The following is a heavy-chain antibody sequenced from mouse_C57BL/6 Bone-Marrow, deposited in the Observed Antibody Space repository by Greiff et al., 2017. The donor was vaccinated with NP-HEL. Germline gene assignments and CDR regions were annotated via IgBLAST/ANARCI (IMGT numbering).Heavy chain of an antibody. CDR1: GFSLTSYA. CDR3: ASQMGDGFAY. D-gene: IGHD2-13*01. Sequence: QVQLKESGPGLVAPSQSLSITCTVSGFSLTSYAISWVRQPPGKGQEWLGVIWTGGGTNYNSAPKFRLSISKDNFKSLVFLKMNSLQTEDTARYYCASQMGDGFAYWGQGTLVTVSA. V-gene: IGHV2-9-1*01. J-gene: IGHJ3*01. CDR2: IWTGGGT.